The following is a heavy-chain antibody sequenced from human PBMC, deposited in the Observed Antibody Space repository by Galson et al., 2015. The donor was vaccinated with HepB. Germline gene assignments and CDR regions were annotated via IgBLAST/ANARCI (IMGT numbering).Heavy chain of an antibody. D-gene: IGHD6-19*01. CDR2: ISCSGSTI. CDR3: ARGIAVAGWAWGVDY. J-gene: IGHJ4*02. Sequence: SLRLSCAASGFTFSSYSMNWVRQAPGKGLEWVSCISCSGSTIYYADSVKGRFTISRDNAKNSLYRQMNSLRDEDTAVYYCARGIAVAGWAWGVDYWGQGTLLTVYS. CDR1: GFTFSSYS. V-gene: IGHV3-48*02.